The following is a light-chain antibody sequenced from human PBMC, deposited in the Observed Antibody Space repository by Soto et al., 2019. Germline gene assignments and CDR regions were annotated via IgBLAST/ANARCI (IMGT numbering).Light chain of an antibody. Sequence: IVLTQSPGTLSLSPGERATLSCRASQSIRTTYLAWYQQKPGQAPRLLIYGASSRATGIPDRFSGSGSGTDFTLTISRLEPEDFAVYYCQQFDGSPRTFGQGTKVEIK. J-gene: IGKJ1*01. CDR3: QQFDGSPRT. CDR1: QSIRTTY. V-gene: IGKV3-20*01. CDR2: GAS.